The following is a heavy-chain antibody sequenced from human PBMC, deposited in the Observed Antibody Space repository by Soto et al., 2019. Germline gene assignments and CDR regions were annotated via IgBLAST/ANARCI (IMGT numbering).Heavy chain of an antibody. CDR2: IYYSGST. J-gene: IGHJ4*02. CDR1: GGSISSSSYY. CDR3: ARDREAMIDQYIWGY. D-gene: IGHD3-22*01. V-gene: IGHV4-39*07. Sequence: SETLSLTCTVSGGSISSSSYYWGWIRQPPGKGLEWIGSIYYSGSTYYNPSLKSRVTISVDTSKNQFSLKLSRLRSDDTAVYYCARDREAMIDQYIWGYWGQGTLVTVSS.